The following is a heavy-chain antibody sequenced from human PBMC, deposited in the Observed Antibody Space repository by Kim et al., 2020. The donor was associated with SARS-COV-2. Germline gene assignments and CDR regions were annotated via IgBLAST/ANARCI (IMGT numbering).Heavy chain of an antibody. Sequence: NHNPALKSRVTISVDTSKNQFSLKLSSGTAADTAVYYCARLGSRYYGIDVWGQGTTVTVSS. J-gene: IGHJ6*02. CDR3: ARLGSRYYGIDV. V-gene: IGHV4-34*01. D-gene: IGHD1-26*01.